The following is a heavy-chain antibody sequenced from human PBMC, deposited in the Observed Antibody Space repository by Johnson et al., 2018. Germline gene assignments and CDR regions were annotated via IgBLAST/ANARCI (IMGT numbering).Heavy chain of an antibody. D-gene: IGHD2/OR15-2a*01. J-gene: IGHJ5*02. CDR3: ARDSRPGLKYNWFDP. CDR1: GFTFSDYY. V-gene: IGHV3-11*04. Sequence: QVQLVQSGGGLVKPGGSLRLSCAASGFTFSDYYMSWIRQAPGKGLEWVSYISSSGSTIYYADSVKGRFTISRDNAKNSLYLHMNSLRAEDTAVYYCARDSRPGLKYNWFDPWGQGTLVTVSS. CDR2: ISSSGSTI.